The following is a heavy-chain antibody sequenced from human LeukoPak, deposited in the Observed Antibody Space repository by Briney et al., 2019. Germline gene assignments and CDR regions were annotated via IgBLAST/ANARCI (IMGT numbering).Heavy chain of an antibody. D-gene: IGHD3-10*01. V-gene: IGHV1-2*02. J-gene: IGHJ3*02. Sequence: GASVKVSCKASGGTFSSYAISWVRQAPGQGLEWMGWINPNSGGTNYAQKFQGRVTMTRDTSISTAYMELSRLRSDDTAVYYCARGENGSGSYFAFDIWGQGTMVTVSS. CDR3: ARGENGSGSYFAFDI. CDR1: GGTFSSYA. CDR2: INPNSGGT.